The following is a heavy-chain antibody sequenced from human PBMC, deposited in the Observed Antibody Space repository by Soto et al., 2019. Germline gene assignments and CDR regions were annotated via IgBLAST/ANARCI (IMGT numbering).Heavy chain of an antibody. CDR3: AHIATGASPNY. Sequence: QITLKESGPTLVKPTQTLTLTCTFSGFSLSTSGVGVGWIRQPPGKALEWLALIYWDDDKRHSPSLKSRLTITKDTSKNQVVLTMTNVDPVDTATDYWAHIATGASPNYWGQGTLVTVAS. J-gene: IGHJ4*02. V-gene: IGHV2-5*02. D-gene: IGHD2-15*01. CDR2: IYWDDDK. CDR1: GFSLSTSGVG.